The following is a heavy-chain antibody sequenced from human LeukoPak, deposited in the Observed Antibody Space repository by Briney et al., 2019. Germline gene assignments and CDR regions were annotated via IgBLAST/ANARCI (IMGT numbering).Heavy chain of an antibody. CDR2: INPNSGGT. Sequence: ASVKVSCKASGYTFTSYDINWVRQATGQGLEWMGWINPNSGGTNYAQKFQGRVTMTRDTSISTAYMELSRLRSDDTAVYYCARDSEGYYDILTGYSINWFDPWGQGTLVTVSS. V-gene: IGHV1-2*02. J-gene: IGHJ5*02. CDR1: GYTFTSYD. CDR3: ARDSEGYYDILTGYSINWFDP. D-gene: IGHD3-9*01.